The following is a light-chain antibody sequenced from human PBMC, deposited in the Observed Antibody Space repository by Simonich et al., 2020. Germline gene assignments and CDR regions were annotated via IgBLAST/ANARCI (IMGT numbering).Light chain of an antibody. CDR1: QSVSSY. J-gene: IGKJ5*01. CDR2: DAS. CDR3: QQRSNWPIT. Sequence: EIVLTQSPATLSLSPGERATLSCRAGQSVSSYLAWYQQKPGQAPRLLIYDASNRATGIPARFSGSGSGTDFTLTISSLEPEEFAVYYCQQRSNWPITFGQGTRLEIK. V-gene: IGKV3-11*01.